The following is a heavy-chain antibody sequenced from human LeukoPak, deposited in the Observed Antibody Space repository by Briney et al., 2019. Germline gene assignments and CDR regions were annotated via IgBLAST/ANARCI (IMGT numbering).Heavy chain of an antibody. Sequence: GGSLRLSCAASGFTFSSYWMHWVRQAPGKGLVWASLINSDGSSTSYADSVKGRFTISRDNAKNTLYLQMNSLRAEDMAVYYCARAGWGSDVDYWGQGTLVTVSS. CDR3: ARAGWGSDVDY. D-gene: IGHD3-16*01. J-gene: IGHJ4*02. CDR1: GFTFSSYW. CDR2: INSDGSST. V-gene: IGHV3-74*01.